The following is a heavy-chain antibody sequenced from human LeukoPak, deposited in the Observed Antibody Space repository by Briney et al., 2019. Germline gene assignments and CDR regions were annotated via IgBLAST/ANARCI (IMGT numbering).Heavy chain of an antibody. CDR3: ARVGDYYDSSGYYSPIDY. V-gene: IGHV3-21*01. D-gene: IGHD3-22*01. CDR1: GFTFSSYS. CDR2: ISSSSSYI. J-gene: IGHJ4*02. Sequence: GGSLRLSCAASGFTFSSYSMNWVRQAPGKGLEWVSSISSSSSYIYYADSVKGRFTISRDNAKNSLYLQMNSLRAEDTAVYYCARVGDYYDSSGYYSPIDYWGQGTLVTISS.